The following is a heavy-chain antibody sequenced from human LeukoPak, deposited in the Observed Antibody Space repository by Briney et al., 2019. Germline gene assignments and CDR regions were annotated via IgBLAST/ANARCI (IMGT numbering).Heavy chain of an antibody. D-gene: IGHD3-22*01. Sequence: ASVEVSCKASGYIFTSYYMHWVRQAHGQGLEWMGIINHSGGSTSYAQEFQGRVTMTRDTSTSTVYMALSSLRSEDTAVYYCARGYHYDKPPSGYWGQGTLVTVSS. CDR2: INHSGGST. V-gene: IGHV1-46*01. CDR3: ARGYHYDKPPSGY. CDR1: GYIFTSYY. J-gene: IGHJ4*02.